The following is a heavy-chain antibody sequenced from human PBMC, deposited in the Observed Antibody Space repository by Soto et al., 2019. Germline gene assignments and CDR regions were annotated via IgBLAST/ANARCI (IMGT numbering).Heavy chain of an antibody. CDR3: ARVKQGGSYFDL. D-gene: IGHD3-16*01. J-gene: IGHJ2*01. CDR1: GFSFSSYW. CDR2: IKTDGSIT. V-gene: IGHV3-74*01. Sequence: EVQLVESGGGLVQPGGSLRLSCAASGFSFSSYWMHWVRQAPGKGLVWVSRIKTDGSITNYADSVKGRFTISRDNAKNTLYGQMTSLRAADTAVYYCARVKQGGSYFDLWGRGPLVTVSS.